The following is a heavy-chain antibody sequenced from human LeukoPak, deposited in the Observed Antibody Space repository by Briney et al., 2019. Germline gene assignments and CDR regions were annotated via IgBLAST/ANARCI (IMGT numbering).Heavy chain of an antibody. V-gene: IGHV1-2*02. CDR2: INPNSGGT. CDR1: GYTFTGYY. J-gene: IGHJ4*02. CDR3: ARGYRGVRGVSPDY. D-gene: IGHD3-10*01. Sequence: ASVKVSCKASGYTFTGYYMHWVRQAPGQGLEWVGWINPNSGGTNYAQKFQGRVTMTRDTSISTAYMELSRLRSDDTAVYYCARGYRGVRGVSPDYWGQGTLVTVSS.